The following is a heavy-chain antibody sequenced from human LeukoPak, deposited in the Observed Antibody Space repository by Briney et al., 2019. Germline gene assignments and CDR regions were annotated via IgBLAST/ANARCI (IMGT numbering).Heavy chain of an antibody. V-gene: IGHV4-59*08. Sequence: SETLSLTCTVSGGSISSYYWSWFRQPPGKGLEWIGYIYYSGSTNYNPSLKSRVTISVDTSKNQFPLKLSSVTAADTAVYYCARHEVAAAGMDVWGQGTTVTVSS. J-gene: IGHJ6*02. D-gene: IGHD6-13*01. CDR3: ARHEVAAAGMDV. CDR1: GGSISSYY. CDR2: IYYSGST.